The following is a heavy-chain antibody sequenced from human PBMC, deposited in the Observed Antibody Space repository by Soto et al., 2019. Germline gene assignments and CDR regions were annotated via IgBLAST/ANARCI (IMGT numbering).Heavy chain of an antibody. Sequence: ASVKVSCKASGYTFFSYGITWVRQAPGQGLEWMGWISVYNGNTNYAQNFQGRVTMTTDTSTSTAYMELRSLRSDDTAVYFCARTLYQHEFDPWGQGTLVTVSS. CDR2: ISVYNGNT. CDR1: GYTFFSYG. V-gene: IGHV1-18*01. D-gene: IGHD3-3*01. J-gene: IGHJ5*02. CDR3: ARTLYQHEFDP.